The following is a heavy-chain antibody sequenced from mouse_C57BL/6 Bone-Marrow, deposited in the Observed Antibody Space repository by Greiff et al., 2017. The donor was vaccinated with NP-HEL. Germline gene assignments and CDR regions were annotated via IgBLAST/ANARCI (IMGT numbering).Heavy chain of an antibody. J-gene: IGHJ2*01. CDR1: GYSITSGYY. CDR3: AREDSNYDFDY. CDR2: ISYDGSN. Sequence: EVKLMESGPGLVKPSQSLSLTCSVTGYSITSGYYWNWIRQFPGNKLEWMGYISYDGSNNYNPSLKNRISITRDTSKNQFFLKLNSVTTEDTATYDCAREDSNYDFDYWGQGTTLTVSS. D-gene: IGHD2-5*01. V-gene: IGHV3-6*01.